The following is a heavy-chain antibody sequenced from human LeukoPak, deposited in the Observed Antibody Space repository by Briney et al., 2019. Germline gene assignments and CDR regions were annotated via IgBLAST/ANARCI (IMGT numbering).Heavy chain of an antibody. CDR3: AKVRSTEVQTFDY. D-gene: IGHD1-1*01. J-gene: IGHJ4*02. CDR1: GFTFSSYS. V-gene: IGHV3-48*01. CDR2: INSISSTI. Sequence: GGSLRLSCAASGFTFSSYSMNWVRQAPGTGLEWVSYINSISSTIYYADSVKGRFTISRDNAKNSLYLQMNSLRAEDTAVYYCAKVRSTEVQTFDYWGQGTLVTVSS.